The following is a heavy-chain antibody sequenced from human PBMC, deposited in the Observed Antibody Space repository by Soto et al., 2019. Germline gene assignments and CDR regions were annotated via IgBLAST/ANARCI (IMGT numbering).Heavy chain of an antibody. J-gene: IGHJ4*02. V-gene: IGHV4-4*02. CDR1: GASISTNNW. Sequence: SETLSLTCAVSGASISTNNWWSWVRQPPGKGLEWIGEVYHSGSTNCNPSLKSRVTISIDKSRNQFSLRLTSMTAADTAVYYCAVPGAGDFDYWSQGTLVTVSS. CDR3: AVPGAGDFDY. D-gene: IGHD6-13*01. CDR2: VYHSGST.